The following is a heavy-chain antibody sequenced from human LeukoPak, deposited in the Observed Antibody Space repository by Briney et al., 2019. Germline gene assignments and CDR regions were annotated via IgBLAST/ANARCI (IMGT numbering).Heavy chain of an antibody. CDR1: GGSISPYY. V-gene: IGHV4-59*08. CDR2: VYSSGHT. J-gene: IGHJ3*02. CDR3: ARHPYSDGFDI. Sequence: PSETLSLTCTVSGGSISPYYWSWIRQPPGKGLEWIAYVYSSGHTNYNPSLKGRVTISVDTSKNQFSLKLNSVTAADTTVYYCARHPYSDGFDIWGQGTMVTVSS. D-gene: IGHD1-1*01.